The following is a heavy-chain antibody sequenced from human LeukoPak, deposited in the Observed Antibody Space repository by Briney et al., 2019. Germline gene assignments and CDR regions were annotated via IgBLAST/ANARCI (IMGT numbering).Heavy chain of an antibody. CDR2: VIPILGIA. D-gene: IGHD5-24*01. CDR3: ARDPDVEMATNRAFDY. J-gene: IGHJ4*02. CDR1: GGTFSSYA. V-gene: IGHV1-69*04. Sequence: SVKVSCKASGGTFSSYATSWVRHAPGQGLEWMGRVIPILGIAHYAQKFQGRVTITADKSTSTAYMELSSLRSEDTAVYYCARDPDVEMATNRAFDYWGQGTLVTVSS.